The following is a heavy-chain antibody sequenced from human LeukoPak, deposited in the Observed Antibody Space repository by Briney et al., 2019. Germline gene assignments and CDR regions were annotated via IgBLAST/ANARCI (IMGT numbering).Heavy chain of an antibody. J-gene: IGHJ4*02. CDR1: GGSISSGGYY. Sequence: KASETLSLTCTVSGGSISSGGYYWSWIRQHPGKGLEWIGYIYYSGSTYYNPSLKSRVTISVDTSKNQFSLKLSSVTAADTAVYYCARGLCSGGSCGMNRNYFDYWGQGTLVTVSS. D-gene: IGHD2-15*01. CDR2: IYYSGST. V-gene: IGHV4-31*03. CDR3: ARGLCSGGSCGMNRNYFDY.